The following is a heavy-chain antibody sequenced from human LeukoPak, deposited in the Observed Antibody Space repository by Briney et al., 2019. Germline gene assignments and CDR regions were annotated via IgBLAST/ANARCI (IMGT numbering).Heavy chain of an antibody. CDR1: GFTVSSNY. Sequence: PGGSLRLSCAASGFTVSSNYMSWVRQAPGKGLEWVSVIYSGGSTYYADSVRGRFTISGHNSKNTLYLQMNSLRAEDTAVYYCAFLKGSGSYFGYWGQGTLVTVSS. J-gene: IGHJ4*02. CDR3: AFLKGSGSYFGY. V-gene: IGHV3-53*04. D-gene: IGHD1-26*01. CDR2: IYSGGST.